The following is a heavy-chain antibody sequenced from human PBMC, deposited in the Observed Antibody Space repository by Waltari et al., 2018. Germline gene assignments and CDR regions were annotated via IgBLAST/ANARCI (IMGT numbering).Heavy chain of an antibody. V-gene: IGHV3-7*01. CDR2: IKQDGSEN. CDR3: ARVFVYGANSGKRPMDV. Sequence: EVHLVESGGGSVQPGGSLRLSCAASGFTFSSYWMTCVRQAPGKGMEWVANIKQDGSENYYVDSVKGRFTISRDDAKNSLYLQMNSLRNEDTAVYFCARVFVYGANSGKRPMDVWGKGTTVTVSS. CDR1: GFTFSSYW. J-gene: IGHJ6*03. D-gene: IGHD4-17*01.